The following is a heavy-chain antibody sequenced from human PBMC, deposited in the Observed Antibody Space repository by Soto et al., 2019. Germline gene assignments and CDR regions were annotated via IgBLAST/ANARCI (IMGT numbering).Heavy chain of an antibody. CDR2: INPSGGST. J-gene: IGHJ3*02. V-gene: IGHV1-46*01. CDR3: ARESRQRFLEWLLRPDAFDI. D-gene: IGHD3-3*01. Sequence: GASVKVSCKASGYTFTSYYMHWVRQAPGQGLEWMGIINPSGGSTSYAQKLQGRVTMTTDTSTSTAYMELRSLRSDDTAVYYCARESRQRFLEWLLRPDAFDIWGQGTMVTVSS. CDR1: GYTFTSYY.